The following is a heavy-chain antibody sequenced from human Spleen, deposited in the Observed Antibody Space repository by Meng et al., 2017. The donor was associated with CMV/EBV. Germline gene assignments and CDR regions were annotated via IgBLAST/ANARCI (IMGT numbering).Heavy chain of an antibody. CDR3: ATYCSSTSCYLEDVRWFDP. Sequence: LTECSMHWVRQAPGKGLEWMGGFDPEDGETIYAQKFQGRVTMTEDTSTDTAYMELDSLRSEDTAVYYCATYCSSTSCYLEDVRWFDPWGQGTLVTVSS. CDR2: FDPEDGET. V-gene: IGHV1-24*01. J-gene: IGHJ5*02. D-gene: IGHD2-2*01. CDR1: LTECS.